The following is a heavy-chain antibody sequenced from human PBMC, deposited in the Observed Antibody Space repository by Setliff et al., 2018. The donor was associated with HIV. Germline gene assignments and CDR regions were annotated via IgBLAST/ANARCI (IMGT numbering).Heavy chain of an antibody. Sequence: PSETLSLTCTVSGGSISSGSYYWSWIRQPAGKGLEWIGRIYTSGSTNYNPSLKSRITMSINTSEKQFYLKLNSVTAADTAVYYCARLLRYCRSADCYRAFDFWGQGTPVTVS. V-gene: IGHV4-61*02. J-gene: IGHJ4*02. CDR2: IYTSGST. D-gene: IGHD2-21*02. CDR3: ARLLRYCRSADCYRAFDF. CDR1: GGSISSGSYY.